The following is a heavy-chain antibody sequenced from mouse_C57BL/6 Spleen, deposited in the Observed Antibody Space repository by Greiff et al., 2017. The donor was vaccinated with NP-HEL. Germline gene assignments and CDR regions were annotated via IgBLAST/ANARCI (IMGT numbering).Heavy chain of an antibody. CDR1: GYSFTDYN. CDR2: INPNYGTT. J-gene: IGHJ4*01. V-gene: IGHV1-39*01. Sequence: VQLQQSGPDLVQPAPSVTISCKASGYSFTDYNMNWVHQSHGKGLEWIGVINPNYGTTSYNQKFKGKATLTVDQSYSTAYMQLNSLTSEDSAVYYCANEGTDYAMDYWGQGTSVTVSS. CDR3: ANEGTDYAMDY. D-gene: IGHD3-3*01.